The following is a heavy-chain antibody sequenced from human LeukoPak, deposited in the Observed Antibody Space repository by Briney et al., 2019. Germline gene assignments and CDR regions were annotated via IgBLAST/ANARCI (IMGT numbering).Heavy chain of an antibody. CDR3: ARNLMVAVDYYYGMDV. CDR1: GCTFSSYA. V-gene: IGHV3-30*02. Sequence: GGSLTLSCAASGCTFSSYAWSWVRQAPGKGLEWVAFIRYDGSNKYYADSLKGRFTISRDNSKKTLYMQKNSLRAEDTAVYYCARNLMVAVDYYYGMDVWGQGTTVTVSS. D-gene: IGHD2-8*01. CDR2: IRYDGSNK. J-gene: IGHJ6*02.